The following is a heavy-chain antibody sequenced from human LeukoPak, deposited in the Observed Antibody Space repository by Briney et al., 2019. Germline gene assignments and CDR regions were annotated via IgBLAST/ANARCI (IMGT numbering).Heavy chain of an antibody. V-gene: IGHV4-39*01. Sequence: PSETLSLTCTVSGGSVSSSAYYWGWIRQSPGKGLEWIGSIYYSAATYYNPAFQSRVTISVDTSKNQFSLNLISATAADTALYYCARIPVTVVGSYTTYYFDYWGQGTLVTVSS. CDR1: GGSVSSSAYY. D-gene: IGHD2-15*01. CDR2: IYYSAAT. CDR3: ARIPVTVVGSYTTYYFDY. J-gene: IGHJ4*02.